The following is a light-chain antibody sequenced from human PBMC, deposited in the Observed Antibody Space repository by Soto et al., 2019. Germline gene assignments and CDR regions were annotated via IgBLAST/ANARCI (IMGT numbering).Light chain of an antibody. CDR3: SSYTSSGTVV. CDR2: DVS. J-gene: IGLJ2*01. V-gene: IGLV2-14*01. CDR1: SSDVGGYNY. Sequence: QSVLTQPASVSESPGQSMTISCIGTSSDVGGYNYVSWYQQHPGKAPKLMISDVSDRPSGVSNRFSGSKSGNTASLTISGLQAEDEADYYCSSYTSSGTVVFGGGTKLTVL.